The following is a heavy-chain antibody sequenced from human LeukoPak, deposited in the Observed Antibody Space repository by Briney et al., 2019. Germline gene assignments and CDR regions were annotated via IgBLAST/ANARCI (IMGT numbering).Heavy chain of an antibody. CDR3: TRRSRGTMFEP. J-gene: IGHJ5*02. V-gene: IGHV4-39*01. Sequence: PSETLSLTCTVSGASITNTNYYWGWIRQPPGKGLKWIATIYYSGRASYNPSLKSRLATSVDTSKNQFSLKLNSVTAADTAVYYCTRRSRGTMFEPRGQEPLVTVSS. CDR1: GASITNTNYY. D-gene: IGHD3-16*01. CDR2: IYYSGRA.